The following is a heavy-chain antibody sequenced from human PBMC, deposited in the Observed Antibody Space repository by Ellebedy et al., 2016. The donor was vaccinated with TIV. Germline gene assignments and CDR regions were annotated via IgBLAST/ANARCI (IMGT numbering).Heavy chain of an antibody. CDR1: GGSISSSRYY. Sequence: SETLSLTXTVSGGSISSSRYYWGWIRQPPGKGLEWIGALSNGVGTYYSPSLKSRVTISVDTSKNQFSLKLSSVTAADTAVYYCARVHIVVVTAILWFDPWGQGTLVTVSS. CDR2: LSNGVGT. CDR3: ARVHIVVVTAILWFDP. J-gene: IGHJ5*02. V-gene: IGHV4-39*07. D-gene: IGHD2-21*02.